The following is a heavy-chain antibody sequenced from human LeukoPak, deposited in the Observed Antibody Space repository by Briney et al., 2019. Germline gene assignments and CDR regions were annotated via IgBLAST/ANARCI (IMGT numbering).Heavy chain of an antibody. CDR3: ASYNTSLYDYYYYMDV. D-gene: IGHD6-6*01. Sequence: ASVNVSCKASGYTFSGYYMHWVRQAPGQGLEWMGWINPNSGGTNYAQKFQGRVTMTRDTSISTAYMELSRLRSDDTAVYYCASYNTSLYDYYYYMDVWGKGTTVTVSS. V-gene: IGHV1-2*02. CDR2: INPNSGGT. CDR1: GYTFSGYY. J-gene: IGHJ6*03.